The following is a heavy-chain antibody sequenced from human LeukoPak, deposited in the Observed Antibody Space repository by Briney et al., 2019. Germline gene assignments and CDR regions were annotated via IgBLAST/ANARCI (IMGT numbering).Heavy chain of an antibody. D-gene: IGHD4-11*01. CDR1: GYTFTSYY. J-gene: IGHJ4*02. V-gene: IGHV1-46*01. CDR2: INPSGGST. CDR3: ARVSVTTVDYFDY. Sequence: GASVKVSCKASGYTFTSYYMHWVRQAPGQGLEWMGIINPSGGSTSYAQKFQGRVTMTRGTSTSIVYMELSSLRSEDTAVYYCARVSVTTVDYFDYWGQGTLVTVSS.